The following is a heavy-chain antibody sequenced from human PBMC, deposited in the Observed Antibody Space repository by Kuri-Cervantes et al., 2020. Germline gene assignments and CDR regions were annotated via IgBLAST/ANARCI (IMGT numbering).Heavy chain of an antibody. V-gene: IGHV3-30*07. J-gene: IGHJ6*03. D-gene: IGHD2-2*01. Sequence: GESLKISCAASEFTFSNYAMHWVRQAPGKGLEWVAVISYDGSNKHYADSVKGRFTISRDNSKNTLYLQMNSLRAEDTAVYYCARVKTDIVVVPAATEDYYYMDVWGKGTTVTVSS. CDR2: ISYDGSNK. CDR1: EFTFSNYA. CDR3: ARVKTDIVVVPAATEDYYYMDV.